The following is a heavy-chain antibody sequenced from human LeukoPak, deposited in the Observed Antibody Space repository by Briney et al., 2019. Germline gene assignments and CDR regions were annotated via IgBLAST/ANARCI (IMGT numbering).Heavy chain of an antibody. CDR3: AKDIDPNIVSGVSCHLDY. V-gene: IGHV3-30*18. CDR2: ISYDGSNK. D-gene: IGHD2-15*01. J-gene: IGHJ4*02. CDR1: GFTFSSYG. Sequence: GRSLRLSCAASGFTFSSYGMHWVRQAPGKGLESVAVISYDGSNKYHADSVKGRFTISRDNSKSTLYLQMNSLRAEDTAVYYCAKDIDPNIVSGVSCHLDYWGQGTLVTVSS.